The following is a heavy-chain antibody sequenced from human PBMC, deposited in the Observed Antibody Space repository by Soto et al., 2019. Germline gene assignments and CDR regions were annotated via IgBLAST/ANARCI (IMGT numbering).Heavy chain of an antibody. CDR3: ARGPGATGKYYYYGMDV. CDR2: IYYSGST. V-gene: IGHV4-59*01. CDR1: GGSISSYY. Sequence: KASETLSLTCTVSGGSISSYYWSWIRQPPGKGLEWIGYIYYSGSTNYNPSLKSRVTISVDTSKNQFSLKLSSVTAADTAVYYCARGPGATGKYYYYGMDVWGQGTTVTVSS. D-gene: IGHD1-26*01. J-gene: IGHJ6*02.